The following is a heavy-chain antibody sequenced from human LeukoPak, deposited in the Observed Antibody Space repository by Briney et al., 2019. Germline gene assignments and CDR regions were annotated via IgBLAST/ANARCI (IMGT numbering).Heavy chain of an antibody. V-gene: IGHV4-59*05. CDR3: ASDKHTAMV. D-gene: IGHD5-18*01. Sequence: PSETLSLTCTVSGGSISSYYWSWIRQPPGKGLEWIGSIYYSGSTYYNPSLKSRVTISVDTSKNQFSLKLSSVTAADTAVYYCASDKHTAMVWGQGTLVTVSS. CDR1: GGSISSYY. CDR2: IYYSGST. J-gene: IGHJ4*02.